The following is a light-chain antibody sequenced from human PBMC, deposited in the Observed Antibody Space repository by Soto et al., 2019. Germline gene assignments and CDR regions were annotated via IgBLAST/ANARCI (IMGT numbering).Light chain of an antibody. Sequence: QSVLTQPASVSGSPGQSITISCTGTSSDVGGYNYVSWYQQHPGKAPKLMIYDVSNRPSGVSNRFSGSKSGNTASLTISGLQAEDEADYYCSSYTSSRTPYVFVTGTRSPS. J-gene: IGLJ1*01. CDR1: SSDVGGYNY. CDR2: DVS. CDR3: SSYTSSRTPYV. V-gene: IGLV2-14*01.